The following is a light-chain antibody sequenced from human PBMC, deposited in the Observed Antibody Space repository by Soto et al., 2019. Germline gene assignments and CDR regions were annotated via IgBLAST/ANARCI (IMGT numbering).Light chain of an antibody. J-gene: IGLJ1*01. CDR3: QSYDSSLSGV. CDR1: SSNIGAGYD. Sequence: QSVLTQPPSVSGAPGQRVTISCTGSSSNIGAGYDVHWYQQFPGTAPKLLIYGNSNRPSWVPDRFSGSKSGTSASLAITGLQAEDEADYYCQSYDSSLSGVFGSGTQVTVL. V-gene: IGLV1-40*01. CDR2: GNS.